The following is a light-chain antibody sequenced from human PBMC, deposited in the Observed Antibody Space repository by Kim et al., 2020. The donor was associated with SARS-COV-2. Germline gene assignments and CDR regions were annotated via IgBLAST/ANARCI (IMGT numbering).Light chain of an antibody. Sequence: SSELTQDPAVSVALGQTVRITCQGDSLRSYYATWYQQKPGQAPILVIYGKNNRLSGIPNRFSGSSSGNTASLIITGTQAGDEADYYCNSRDSNDNVVFGG. J-gene: IGLJ2*01. CDR1: SLRSYY. V-gene: IGLV3-19*01. CDR3: NSRDSNDNVV. CDR2: GKN.